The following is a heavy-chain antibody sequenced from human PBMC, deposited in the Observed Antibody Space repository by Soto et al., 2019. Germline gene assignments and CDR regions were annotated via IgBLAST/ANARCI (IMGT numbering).Heavy chain of an antibody. CDR1: GFTFSTYW. J-gene: IGHJ4*02. CDR3: ARDFCPVPTCYDL. CDR2: IDYSEINQ. D-gene: IGHD2-2*01. V-gene: IGHV3-33*08. Sequence: PGGSLRLSCAASGFTFSTYWMHWVCQAPRKGLEWVAGIDYSEINQYYIDPVKGRFTISRDQSKNTLYLQMNRLRAEDTAVYYCARDFCPVPTCYDLWGQGFLVTVSS.